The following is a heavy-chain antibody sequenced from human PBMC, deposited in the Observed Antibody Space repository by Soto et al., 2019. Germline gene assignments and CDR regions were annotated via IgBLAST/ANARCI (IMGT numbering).Heavy chain of an antibody. V-gene: IGHV4-30-2*01. D-gene: IGHD5-18*01. Sequence: SETLSLTCAVSGGSISSGGYCWSWIRQPPGKGLEWIGYIYHSGSIYYNPSLKSRVTISVDRSKNQFSLKLSSVTAADTAVYYCARAELWLEYWGQGTQVTSPQ. CDR1: GGSISSGGYC. CDR2: IYHSGSI. J-gene: IGHJ4*02. CDR3: ARAELWLEY.